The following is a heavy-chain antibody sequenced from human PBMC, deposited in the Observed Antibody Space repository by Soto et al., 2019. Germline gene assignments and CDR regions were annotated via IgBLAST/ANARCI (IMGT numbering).Heavy chain of an antibody. V-gene: IGHV1-69*13. CDR3: ARDLIVVVPAAMRDYYYYYGMDV. CDR1: GYTFTSYD. CDR2: IIPIFGTA. J-gene: IGHJ6*02. D-gene: IGHD2-2*01. Sequence: GASVKVSCKASGYTFTSYDINWVRQATGQGHEWMGWIIPIFGTANYAQKFQGRVTITADESTSTAYMELSSLRSEDTAVYYCARDLIVVVPAAMRDYYYYYGMDVWGQGTTVTVSS.